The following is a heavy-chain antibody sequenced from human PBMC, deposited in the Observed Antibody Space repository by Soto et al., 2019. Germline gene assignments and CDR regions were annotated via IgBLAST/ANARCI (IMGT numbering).Heavy chain of an antibody. CDR1: GGPISSSSYY. CDR2: IYYSGST. D-gene: IGHD6-19*01. CDR3: ARYEWLDHYFDY. Sequence: QLQLQESGPGLVKPSETLSLTCTVSGGPISSSSYYWGWIRQPPGKGLEWIGSIYYSGSTYYNPSLKSRVTISVDTSKNQFSLKLSSVTAADTAVYYCARYEWLDHYFDYWGQGTLVTVSS. J-gene: IGHJ4*02. V-gene: IGHV4-39*01.